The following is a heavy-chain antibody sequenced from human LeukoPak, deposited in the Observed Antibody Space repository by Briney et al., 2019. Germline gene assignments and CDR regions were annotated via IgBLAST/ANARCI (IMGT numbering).Heavy chain of an antibody. J-gene: IGHJ3*01. D-gene: IGHD6-6*01. V-gene: IGHV3-48*01. CDR3: ARDSSVCEFDV. CDR1: GFTFSPYT. CDR2: INTGSTTI. Sequence: GGSLRPSCAASGFTFSPYTMHWFRQPPGKGLEWVSYINTGSTTIYCADSVKGRFTISRDNAKNSVYLHLNSLRAEDTAVYYCARDSSVCEFDVWGQGTLVTVSS.